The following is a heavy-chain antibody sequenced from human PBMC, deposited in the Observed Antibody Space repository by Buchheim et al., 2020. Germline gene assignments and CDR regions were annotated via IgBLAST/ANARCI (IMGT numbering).Heavy chain of an antibody. CDR3: SKDRPATVTTQFYDCPGVDV. V-gene: IGHV3-66*01. Sequence: EVQLVESGGGLVQPGGSLRLSCAASGFTVSSKYMGWVRQAPGKGLEWVSVIYSDGSGGSTYYADSVRGRFTISRDQSKNTLSLQMNSLRAEDTAVYFCSKDRPATVTTQFYDCPGVDVWGQGTT. CDR1: GFTVSSKY. J-gene: IGHJ6*02. D-gene: IGHD4-17*01. CDR2: IYSDGSGGST.